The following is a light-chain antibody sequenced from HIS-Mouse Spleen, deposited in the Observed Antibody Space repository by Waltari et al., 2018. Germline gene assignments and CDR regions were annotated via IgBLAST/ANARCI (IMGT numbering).Light chain of an antibody. V-gene: IGLV3-10*01. J-gene: IGLJ2*01. CDR3: YSTDSSGNHRV. CDR1: ALPKKY. Sequence: SYELTQPPSVSVSPGQTARITFSGVALPKKYAYWYQQKSGQAPVLVIYEDSKRPSGIPERFSGSSSGTMATLTISGAQVEDEADYYCYSTDSSGNHRVFGGGTKLTVL. CDR2: EDS.